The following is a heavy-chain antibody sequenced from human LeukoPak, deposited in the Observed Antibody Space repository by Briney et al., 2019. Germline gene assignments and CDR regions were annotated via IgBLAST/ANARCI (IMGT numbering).Heavy chain of an antibody. CDR1: GFTFGDYA. D-gene: IGHD3-22*01. V-gene: IGHV3-49*04. CDR2: IRSKAYGGTT. J-gene: IGHJ4*02. Sequence: GGSLRLSCTASGFTFGDYAMSWVRQAPGRGLEWVGFIRSKAYGGTTEYAASVKGRFTISRDDSKSIAYLQMNSLKTEDTAVYYCTRSRYYYDSSPIDYWGQGTLVTVSS. CDR3: TRSRYYYDSSPIDY.